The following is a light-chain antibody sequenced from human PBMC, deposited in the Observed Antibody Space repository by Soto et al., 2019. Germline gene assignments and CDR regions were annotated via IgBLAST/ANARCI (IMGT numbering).Light chain of an antibody. CDR2: EGS. CDR1: SSDVGGHNY. CDR3: SSTAGNNNLV. J-gene: IGLJ3*02. Sequence: QSALTQSPSASGSPGQSVTISCTGTSSDVGGHNYVSWYQHHPGKAPKLIIYEGSKRPSGVPDRFSGSKSANTASLTVSGLQAEDEAFYYCSSTAGNNNLVFGGGTKLTVL. V-gene: IGLV2-8*01.